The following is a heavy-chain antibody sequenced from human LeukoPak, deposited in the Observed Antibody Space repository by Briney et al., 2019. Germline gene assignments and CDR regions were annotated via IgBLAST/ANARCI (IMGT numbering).Heavy chain of an antibody. V-gene: IGHV3-53*01. Sequence: PGGSLRLSCAASGFTVSSNFMSWVRQAPGKGLEWVSVIYSGGSTYYADSVKGRFTISRDNSKNTLYLQMNSLRAEDTAVYYCAGLRDGYNLGAFDYWGQGTLVTVSS. CDR2: IYSGGST. J-gene: IGHJ4*02. D-gene: IGHD5-24*01. CDR3: AGLRDGYNLGAFDY. CDR1: GFTVSSNF.